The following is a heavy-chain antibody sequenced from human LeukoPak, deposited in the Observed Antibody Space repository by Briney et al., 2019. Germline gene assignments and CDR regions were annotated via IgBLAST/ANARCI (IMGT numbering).Heavy chain of an antibody. D-gene: IGHD2-2*01. Sequence: EASVKVSCKASGYTFTGYYMHWVRQAPGQGLEWMGWINANSGDTGYAQKFQGRVTMTRDTSVSTAYMELSRLRSDDTAVYFCARADASRWFDYWGQGALVTVSS. CDR3: ARADASRWFDY. CDR2: INANSGDT. V-gene: IGHV1-2*02. CDR1: GYTFTGYY. J-gene: IGHJ5*01.